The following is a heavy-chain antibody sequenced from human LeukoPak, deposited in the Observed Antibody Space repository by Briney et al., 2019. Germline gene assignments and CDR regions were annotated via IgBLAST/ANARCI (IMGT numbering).Heavy chain of an antibody. Sequence: GGALRLSCAASGFTFSSYGMHWVRQPRARGLEGVAVISYDGSNKYYADPMRGRITIGRDNSKNTMYPRMNSMKAEDPAVYYWATEVGSSGRTGGYYYYMDVWCKG. CDR1: GFTFSSYG. V-gene: IGHV3-30*03. CDR2: ISYDGSNK. D-gene: IGHD6-19*01. CDR3: ATEVGSSGRTGGYYYYMDV. J-gene: IGHJ6*03.